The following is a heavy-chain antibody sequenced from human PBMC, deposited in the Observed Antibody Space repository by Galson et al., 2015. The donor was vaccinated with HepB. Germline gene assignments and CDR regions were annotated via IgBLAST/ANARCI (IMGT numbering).Heavy chain of an antibody. Sequence: SLRLPRAASGFIFSNHYMDRVRQAPGKGLEWVARVRNNPRSHTTEYSASVRGRFTISRDDLKNSVYLQMNSLKTEDTALYYCARGGVWGKGTTVTVSS. V-gene: IGHV3-72*01. D-gene: IGHD1-26*01. J-gene: IGHJ6*04. CDR1: GFIFSNHY. CDR2: VRNNPRSHTT. CDR3: ARGGV.